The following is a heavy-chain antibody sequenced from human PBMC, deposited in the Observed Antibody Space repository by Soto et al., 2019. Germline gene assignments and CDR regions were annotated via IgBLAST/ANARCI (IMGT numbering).Heavy chain of an antibody. CDR2: IYWNDEK. V-gene: IGHV2-5*01. CDR1: GFSYTTSGVG. Sequence: QITLKESGPTLVKPTQTLTLTCTFSGFSYTTSGVGVGGIRQPPGKALEWLALIYWNDEKRYSPSLKTRLTIHKDTLENQVVLTITNVDAVDTATYYCAHSRRQLQFDYWGQGTLVPASS. CDR3: AHSRRQLQFDY. J-gene: IGHJ4*02. D-gene: IGHD2-2*01.